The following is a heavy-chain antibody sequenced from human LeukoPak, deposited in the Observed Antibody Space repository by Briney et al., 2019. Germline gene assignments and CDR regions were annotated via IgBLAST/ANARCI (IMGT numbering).Heavy chain of an antibody. V-gene: IGHV3-7*05. Sequence: GGSLRLSCAASGFAFSSYWMIWVRQAPGKGLEWVANIQQDGSEKYYVDSVKGRFTISRDNAKNSLYLQMNSLRAEDTAVYYCARNPPRYFNWGQGTLVTVSS. J-gene: IGHJ4*02. CDR3: ARNPPRYFN. CDR1: GFAFSSYW. CDR2: IQQDGSEK. D-gene: IGHD1-26*01.